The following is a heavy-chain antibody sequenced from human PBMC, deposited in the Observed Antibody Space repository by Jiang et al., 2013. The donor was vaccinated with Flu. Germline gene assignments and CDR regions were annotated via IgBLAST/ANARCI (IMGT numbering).Heavy chain of an antibody. J-gene: IGHJ5*02. CDR2: ISGSGGNT. V-gene: IGHV3-23*01. CDR1: GFTFSTYA. Sequence: VQLLESGGGLVQPGGSLRLSCAASGFTFSTYAMSWVRQAPGEGLEWVSGISGSGGNTFHADSVKGRFTISRDNSKNTLYLQMNTLRAEDTAVYYCAKGAYCVGDCYPYNWFDPWAREPWSPSPQ. CDR3: AKGAYCVGDCYPYNWFDP. D-gene: IGHD2-21*02.